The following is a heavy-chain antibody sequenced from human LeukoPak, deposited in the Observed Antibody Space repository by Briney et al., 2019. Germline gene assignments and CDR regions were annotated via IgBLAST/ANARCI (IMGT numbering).Heavy chain of an antibody. V-gene: IGHV1-18*01. Sequence: GASVKVSCKASGGTFSSYVISWVRQAPGQGLEWMGWISAYNGNTNYAQKFQDRATMTTDTSTSTAYMELRSLRFDDTAVYYCARSRYCGGDCPPTLPPYYFDYWGQGTLVTVSS. CDR3: ARSRYCGGDCPPTLPPYYFDY. CDR2: ISAYNGNT. D-gene: IGHD2-21*01. CDR1: GGTFSSYV. J-gene: IGHJ4*02.